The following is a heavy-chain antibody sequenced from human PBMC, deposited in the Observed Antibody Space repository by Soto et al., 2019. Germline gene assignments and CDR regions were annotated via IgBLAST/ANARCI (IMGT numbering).Heavy chain of an antibody. CDR2: IRSKANSYAT. D-gene: IGHD6-13*01. V-gene: IGHV3-73*02. CDR3: NAVAAAGTSWFDP. CDR1: GFTFSGSA. Sequence: EVPLVESGGGLVQPGGSLKLSCAASGFTFSGSAMHWVRQASGKGLEWVGRIRSKANSYATAYAASVKGRFTISRDXXKNTAYLQMNSLKTEDTAVYYCNAVAAAGTSWFDPWGQGTLVTVSS. J-gene: IGHJ5*02.